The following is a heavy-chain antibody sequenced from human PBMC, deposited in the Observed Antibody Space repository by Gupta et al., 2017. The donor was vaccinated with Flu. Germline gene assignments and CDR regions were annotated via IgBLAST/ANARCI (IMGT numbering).Heavy chain of an antibody. D-gene: IGHD6-19*01. J-gene: IGHJ4*02. CDR1: GGSISSSSYY. CDR3: ARLEYSSGWYDY. Sequence: QLQLQESGPGLVKPSETLSLTCTVSGGSISSSSYYWGWIRQPPGKGLEWIGSIYYSGSTYYNPSLKSRVTISVDTSKNQFSLKLSSVTAADTAVYYCARLEYSSGWYDYWGQGTLVTVSS. V-gene: IGHV4-39*01. CDR2: IYYSGST.